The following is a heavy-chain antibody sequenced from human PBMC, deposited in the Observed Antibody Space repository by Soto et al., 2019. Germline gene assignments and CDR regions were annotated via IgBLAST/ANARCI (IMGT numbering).Heavy chain of an antibody. V-gene: IGHV3-43*01. CDR3: AKEGNGGSSLDH. Sequence: EVLLVESGGGVVQPGGSLRLSCEASGFKFDDYMMHWVRQAPGKGLEWISRISWDGDFLDYADSIKGRFTVSRDNSKNSLYLHMNRLKTEDTAFYYCAKEGNGGSSLDHWGQGTLVTFSS. CDR2: ISWDGDFL. J-gene: IGHJ4*02. D-gene: IGHD1-26*01. CDR1: GFKFDDYM.